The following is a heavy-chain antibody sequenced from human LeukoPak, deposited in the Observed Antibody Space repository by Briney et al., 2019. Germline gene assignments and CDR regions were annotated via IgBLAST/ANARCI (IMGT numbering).Heavy chain of an antibody. CDR3: ARGFASGWYSRYDP. CDR1: GDPVSRGSYY. J-gene: IGHJ5*02. Sequence: PSETLSLTCTVSGDPVSRGSYYWSWIRPPPGKELEWIGYVYPTGSTNYNPSLKSRVTISVDTSKNEFSLKMPSVTTADTAVYYCARGFASGWYSRYDPWGQGTLVTVSS. V-gene: IGHV4-61*01. D-gene: IGHD6-19*01. CDR2: VYPTGST.